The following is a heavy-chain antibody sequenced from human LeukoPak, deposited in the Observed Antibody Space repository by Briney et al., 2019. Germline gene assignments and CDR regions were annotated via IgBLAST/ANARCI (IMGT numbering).Heavy chain of an antibody. D-gene: IGHD3-22*01. J-gene: IGHJ4*02. CDR2: ISGNDTTI. CDR3: ARVSSTGYGVSSGLFY. V-gene: IGHV3-11*01. Sequence: GGSLRLSCEASGFTFSVYYLGWIRQAPGKGLGWGSYISGNDTTIYYAGSVEGRCTTSRDNAKNSLYLQMNSLRAEDTAVYYCARVSSTGYGVSSGLFYWGQGTLVTVSS. CDR1: GFTFSVYY.